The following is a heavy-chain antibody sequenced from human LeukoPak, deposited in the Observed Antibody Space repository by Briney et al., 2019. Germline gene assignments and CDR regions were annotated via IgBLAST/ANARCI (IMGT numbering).Heavy chain of an antibody. V-gene: IGHV1-2*02. Sequence: ASVKVSCKASGYTFTGYYMHWVRQAPGQGLEWMGWINPNSGGTNYAQKFQGRVAMTRDTSVSTAYMELSRLRSDDTAVYYCARSYSYGYSLYYWGQGTLVTVSS. CDR3: ARSYSYGYSLYY. J-gene: IGHJ4*02. CDR2: INPNSGGT. D-gene: IGHD5-18*01. CDR1: GYTFTGYY.